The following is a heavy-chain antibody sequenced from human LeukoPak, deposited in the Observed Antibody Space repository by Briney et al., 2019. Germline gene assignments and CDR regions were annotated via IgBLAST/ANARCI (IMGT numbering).Heavy chain of an antibody. J-gene: IGHJ6*03. D-gene: IGHD2-21*01. CDR2: IRYDGSEK. CDR3: AKDGEGGDIRLIAGYMSNMDV. V-gene: IGHV3-30*02. Sequence: GGSLRLSCAASGFTFSMFGMHWGRQAPGEGLGWGTFIRYDGSEKYYADSVKGRFTISRDNSKNTVYLQTNSLRPEDTGVYYCAKDGEGGDIRLIAGYMSNMDVWGKGTPVSVSS. CDR1: GFTFSMFG.